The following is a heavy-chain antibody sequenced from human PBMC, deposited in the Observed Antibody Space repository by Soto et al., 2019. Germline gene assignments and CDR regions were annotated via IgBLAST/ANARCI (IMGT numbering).Heavy chain of an antibody. CDR1: GGSISSYY. J-gene: IGHJ4*02. D-gene: IGHD3-22*01. V-gene: IGHV4-4*07. CDR3: ARATRNYYASSGYYYCFEY. CDR2: IYTSGST. Sequence: SETLSLTCTVSGGSISSYYWSGIRQRAGKGLEWIGRIYTSGSTKYSPSLKSRVTMSVDTSNNQFSLKLSSVTAADTAVYYCARATRNYYASSGYYYCFEYWGQGTLVTVS.